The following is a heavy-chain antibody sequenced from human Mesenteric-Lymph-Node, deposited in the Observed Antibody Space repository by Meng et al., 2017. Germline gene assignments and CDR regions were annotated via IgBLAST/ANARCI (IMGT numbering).Heavy chain of an antibody. D-gene: IGHD4-17*01. Sequence: QWQLQQGGGGLLKPWGPLSRSCAMSGGTFSGSYMSWVRQPPGKGLEWVGEIENLAVANNTSSLNGRLARSVVTTNNQIYLPLTYVTAANTAVYYFATGLRHGDRFDPWGPGTLVTVSS. CDR1: GGTFSGSY. CDR3: ATGLRHGDRFDP. J-gene: IGHJ5*02. CDR2: IENLAVA. V-gene: IGHV4-34*02.